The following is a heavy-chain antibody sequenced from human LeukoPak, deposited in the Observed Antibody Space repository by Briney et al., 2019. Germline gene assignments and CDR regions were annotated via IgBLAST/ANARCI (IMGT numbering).Heavy chain of an antibody. V-gene: IGHV3-23*01. CDR3: AKSRQYYYDSSGPRGYFDY. Sequence: PGGSLRLSCAASGFTFSSYAMSWVRQAPGKWLEWVSAISGSGGSTYYADSVKGRFTISRDNSKNTLYLQMNSLRAEDTAVYYCAKSRQYYYDSSGPRGYFDYWGKGTLVTVSS. J-gene: IGHJ4*02. CDR1: GFTFSSYA. CDR2: ISGSGGST. D-gene: IGHD3-22*01.